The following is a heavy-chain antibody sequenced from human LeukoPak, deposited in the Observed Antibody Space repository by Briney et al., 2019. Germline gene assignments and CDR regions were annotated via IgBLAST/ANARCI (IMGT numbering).Heavy chain of an antibody. J-gene: IGHJ4*02. CDR1: AFTFSDYP. V-gene: IGHV3-23*01. D-gene: IGHD1-1*01. CDR3: ARGQEFDDGVFDS. CDR2: ISDSGSET. Sequence: GGSLRLSCAASAFTFSDYPMTWVRQAPGKGLEWLSAISDSGSETYYADSVKGRFTISRDNSKNTVYLQMNSLRVEDTAIYYCARGQEFDDGVFDSWGQGTLVTVSS.